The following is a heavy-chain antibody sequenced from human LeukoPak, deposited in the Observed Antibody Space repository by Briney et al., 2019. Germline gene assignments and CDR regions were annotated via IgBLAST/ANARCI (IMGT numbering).Heavy chain of an antibody. V-gene: IGHV3-30*03. J-gene: IGHJ4*02. CDR1: GFTVSSNY. CDR3: ARDEVAVAGSLMATIDY. D-gene: IGHD6-19*01. Sequence: GGSLRLSCAASGFTVSSNYMTWVRQAPGKGLEWVAVISYDGSNKYYADSVKGRFTISRDNSKNTLYLQMNSLRAEDTAVYYCARDEVAVAGSLMATIDYWGQGTLVTVSS. CDR2: ISYDGSNK.